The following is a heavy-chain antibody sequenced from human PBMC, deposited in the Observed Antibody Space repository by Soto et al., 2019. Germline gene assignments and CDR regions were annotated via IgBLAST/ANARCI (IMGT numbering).Heavy chain of an antibody. D-gene: IGHD3-22*01. CDR1: GGLFSSYP. Sequence: QEQLVQSGAEFKKPVYSVKVSCKASGGLFSSYPISWVIQFPGQGLEWLGGMIAVFHTAYYTQRFKERVTITADEPTNTADMELSSLRSEDTAIYYCARGGSGYTWFNEFWGQGTLVTVAS. J-gene: IGHJ4*02. V-gene: IGHV1-69*01. CDR3: ARGGSGYTWFNEF. CDR2: MIAVFHTA.